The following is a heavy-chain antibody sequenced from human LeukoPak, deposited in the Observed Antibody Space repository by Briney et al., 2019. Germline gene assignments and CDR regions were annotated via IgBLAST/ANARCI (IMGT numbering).Heavy chain of an antibody. CDR3: ARGLLHRFGVAMNWFDP. CDR1: GGSISSGGYY. CDR2: IYYSGST. J-gene: IGHJ5*02. Sequence: PSETLSLTCTVSGGSISSGGYYWSWIRQPPGKGLEWIGYIYYSGSTNYNPSLKSRVTISVDTSKNQFSLKLSSVTAADTAVYYCARGLLHRFGVAMNWFDPWGQGTLVTVSS. D-gene: IGHD3-3*01. V-gene: IGHV4-61*08.